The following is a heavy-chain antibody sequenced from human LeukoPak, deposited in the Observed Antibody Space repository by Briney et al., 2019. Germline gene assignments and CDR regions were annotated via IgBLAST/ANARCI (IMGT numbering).Heavy chain of an antibody. V-gene: IGHV4-4*02. J-gene: IGHJ4*02. Sequence: PSETLSLTCAVSGGSISSSNWWGWVRQPPGKGLEWIGEIYHSGSTNYNPSLKSRVTISVDKYKNQFSLKLSSVTAADPAVYYCARGISRGGSSRTFDYWGQGTLVTVSS. CDR2: IYHSGST. CDR1: GGSISSSNW. CDR3: ARGISRGGSSRTFDY. D-gene: IGHD6-13*01.